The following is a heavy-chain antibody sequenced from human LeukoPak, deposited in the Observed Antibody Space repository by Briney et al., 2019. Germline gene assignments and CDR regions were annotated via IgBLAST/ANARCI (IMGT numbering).Heavy chain of an antibody. CDR3: ARGHIVVVPAATYYYYYGMDV. CDR1: GFTFSSYA. V-gene: IGHV3-30*04. D-gene: IGHD2-2*01. J-gene: IGHJ6*02. CDR2: ISYDGSNK. Sequence: GGSLRLSCAASGFTFSSYAMHWVRQAPGEGLEWVAVISYDGSNKYYADSVKGRFTISRDNSKNTLYLQMNSLRAEDTAVYYCARGHIVVVPAATYYYYYGMDVWGQGTTVTVSS.